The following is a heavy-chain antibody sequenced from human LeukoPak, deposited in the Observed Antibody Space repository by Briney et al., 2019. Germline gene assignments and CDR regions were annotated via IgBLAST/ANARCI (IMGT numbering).Heavy chain of an antibody. Sequence: PSETLSLTCAVYGGSFSGYYWSWIRQPPGKGLEWIGEINNSGSTNYNPSPKSRVTISVDTSKTKFSLKLSSVTAADTAVYYCARGVREFNRKAPSIDPWGQGTLVTVSS. CDR2: INNSGST. J-gene: IGHJ5*02. CDR1: GGSFSGYY. CDR3: ARGVREFNRKAPSIDP. V-gene: IGHV4-34*01. D-gene: IGHD1-14*01.